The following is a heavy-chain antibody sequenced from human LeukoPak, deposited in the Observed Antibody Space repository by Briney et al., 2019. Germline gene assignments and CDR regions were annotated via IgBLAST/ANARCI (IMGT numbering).Heavy chain of an antibody. CDR3: ARGPYGDSDISFDY. D-gene: IGHD4-17*01. CDR2: LCVYKGNT. V-gene: IGHV1-18*01. Sequence: GASVKDSCKDPGYTFTNYGICWVRQAPGQGLEWVAWLCVYKGNTHYAQKPQGRVTMTTDTSTSTAYMELRSLRSDDTAVYYCARGPYGDSDISFDYWCQGTLVIVSA. CDR1: GYTFTNYG. J-gene: IGHJ4*02.